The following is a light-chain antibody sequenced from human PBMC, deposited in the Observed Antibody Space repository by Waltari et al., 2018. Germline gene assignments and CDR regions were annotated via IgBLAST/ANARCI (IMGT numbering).Light chain of an antibody. CDR3: QQSYTTLFT. CDR2: AAS. CDR1: QTISTY. V-gene: IGKV1-39*01. Sequence: DIQMTQSPSSLPASVGDRVTITFRASQTISTYLNWYRQKPGKAPKLLIYAASSLQSGVPSRFSGSGSGTDCTLTISSLQAEDFASYYCQQSYTTLFTFGGGTKVEI. J-gene: IGKJ4*01.